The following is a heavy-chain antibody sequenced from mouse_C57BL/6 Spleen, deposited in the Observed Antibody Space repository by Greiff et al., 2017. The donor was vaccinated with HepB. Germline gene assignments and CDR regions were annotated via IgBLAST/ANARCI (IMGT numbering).Heavy chain of an antibody. CDR2: IYPGSGST. V-gene: IGHV1-55*01. J-gene: IGHJ2*01. CDR3: ARLGLRLWYFDY. CDR1: GYTFTSYW. Sequence: QVQLKQSGAELVKPGASVKMSCKASGYTFTSYWITWVKQRPGQGLEWIGDIYPGSGSTNYNEKFKSKATLTVDTSSSTAYMQLSSLTSGDSAVYYCARLGLRLWYFDYWGQGTTLTVSS. D-gene: IGHD2-4*01.